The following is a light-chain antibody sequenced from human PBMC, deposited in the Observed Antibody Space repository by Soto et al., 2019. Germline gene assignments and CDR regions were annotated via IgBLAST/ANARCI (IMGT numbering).Light chain of an antibody. V-gene: IGKV1-39*01. CDR2: AAS. Sequence: DIQMTQSPSSLSASVGDRVTITCRASQSISSYLNWYQHKPGKAPKLLIYAASSLQTGVPSRFSGSRSGTDFALTISSLQREDFATYYCQQANSLPITFGQGTRLEIK. CDR3: QQANSLPIT. CDR1: QSISSY. J-gene: IGKJ5*01.